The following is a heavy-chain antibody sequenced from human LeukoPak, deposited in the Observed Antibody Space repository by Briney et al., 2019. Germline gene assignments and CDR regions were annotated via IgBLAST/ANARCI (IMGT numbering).Heavy chain of an antibody. J-gene: IGHJ3*02. CDR3: ARDIPGEGSLDAFDI. V-gene: IGHV1-8*03. CDR1: GYTFTSYD. D-gene: IGHD3-16*01. CDR2: MNPNSGNT. Sequence: ASVKVSCKASGYTFTSYDINWVRQATGQGLEWMGWMNPNSGNTGYARKFQGRVTITRNTSISTAYMELSSLRSEDTAVYYCARDIPGEGSLDAFDIWGQGTMVTVSS.